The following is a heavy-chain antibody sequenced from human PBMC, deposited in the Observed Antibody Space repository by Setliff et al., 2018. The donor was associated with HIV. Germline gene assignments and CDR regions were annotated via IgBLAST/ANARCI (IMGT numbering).Heavy chain of an antibody. J-gene: IGHJ3*02. CDR2: IYETGST. Sequence: SETLSLTCTVSGDSISGYYWSWIRQSPGKGLEWIGFIYETGSTYYNPSLKSRVSISIDTSKNQFSLKLSSVTAADTAVYYCARTGYAFDIWGRGTMVTVSS. CDR1: GDSISGYY. V-gene: IGHV4-59*08. CDR3: ARTGYAFDI.